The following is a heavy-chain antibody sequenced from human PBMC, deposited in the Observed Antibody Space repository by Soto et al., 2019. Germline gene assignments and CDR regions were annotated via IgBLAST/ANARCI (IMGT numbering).Heavy chain of an antibody. CDR3: TTDAPGLPQVHDAFDI. D-gene: IGHD5-12*01. CDR1: GFTFSNAW. J-gene: IGHJ3*02. CDR2: IKSKTDGGTT. V-gene: IGHV3-15*01. Sequence: PGGSLRLSCAASGFTFSNAWMSWDRQAPGKGLEWVGRIKSKTDGGTTDYAAPVKGRFTISRDDSKNTLYLQMNSLKTEDTAVYYCTTDAPGLPQVHDAFDIWGQGTMVTVSS.